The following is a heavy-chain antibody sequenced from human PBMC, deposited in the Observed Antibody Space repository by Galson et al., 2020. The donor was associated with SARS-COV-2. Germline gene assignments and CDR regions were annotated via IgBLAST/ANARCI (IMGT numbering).Heavy chain of an antibody. V-gene: IGHV2-5*01. J-gene: IGHJ3*02. Sequence: SGPTLVKPTQTLTLTCTSSGFPLNTTGVGVGWVRQPPGKALEWLAPLFLHDDIRYSTSLKSRVTITKEISKNQVVLTMTNMDPVDTATYYCAPLNFDIWGQGTMVTVSS. CDR2: LFLHDDI. CDR3: APLNFDI. CDR1: GFPLNTTGVG.